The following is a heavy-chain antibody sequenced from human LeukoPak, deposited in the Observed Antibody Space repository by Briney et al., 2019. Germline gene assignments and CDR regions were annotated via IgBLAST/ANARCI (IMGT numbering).Heavy chain of an antibody. CDR3: ARDGSGTQDYYYYGMDV. Sequence: GGSLRLSCAASGFTFSSYGMHWVRQATGKGLEWVSAIGTAGDTYYPGSVKGRFTISRENAKNSLYLQMNSLRAGDTAVYYCARDGSGTQDYYYYGMDVWGQGTTVTVSS. J-gene: IGHJ6*02. V-gene: IGHV3-13*01. CDR2: IGTAGDT. CDR1: GFTFSSYG. D-gene: IGHD3-10*01.